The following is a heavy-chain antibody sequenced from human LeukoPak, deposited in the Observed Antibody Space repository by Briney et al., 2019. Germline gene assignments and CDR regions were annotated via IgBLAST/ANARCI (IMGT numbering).Heavy chain of an antibody. CDR1: DYSISSGKY. D-gene: IGHD2-15*01. CDR2: VYQSGST. CDR3: ARGSMVAQRGYFDY. Sequence: SETLSLTCAVSDYSISSGKYWGWIRQPPGKGLEWIGSVYQSGSTHYSPSLKSRVTISVDTSKNQFSLKLRSVTAADTAVYYCARGSMVAQRGYFDYWDQAILVTVSS. V-gene: IGHV4-38-2*01. J-gene: IGHJ4*02.